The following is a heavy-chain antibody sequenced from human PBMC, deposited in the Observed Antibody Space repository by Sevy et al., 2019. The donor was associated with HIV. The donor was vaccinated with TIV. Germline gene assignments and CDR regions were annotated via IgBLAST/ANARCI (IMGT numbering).Heavy chain of an antibody. CDR2: IRSKANSYAT. V-gene: IGHV3-73*01. D-gene: IGHD1-26*01. Sequence: GGSLRLSCAASGFTFSGSAMHRVRQASGKGLEWVGRIRSKANSYATAYAASVKGRFTISRDDSKNTAYLQMNSLKTEDTAVYYCTRRGSYYVNYYYYGMDVWGQGTTVTVSS. J-gene: IGHJ6*02. CDR3: TRRGSYYVNYYYYGMDV. CDR1: GFTFSGSA.